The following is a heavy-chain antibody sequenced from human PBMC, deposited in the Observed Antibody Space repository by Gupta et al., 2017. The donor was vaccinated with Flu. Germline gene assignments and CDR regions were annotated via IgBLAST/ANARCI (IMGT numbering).Heavy chain of an antibody. D-gene: IGHD6-6*01. V-gene: IGHV3-7*01. Sequence: SSYWMNWVGQAPGKGLEWVANIKQDGSEKYYVDAVKGRFTISRDNAKNSLYLQMNSLRAEDTAVYYCARWSHEYSSSFDYWGQGTLVTVSS. CDR1: SSYW. CDR3: ARWSHEYSSSFDY. J-gene: IGHJ4*02. CDR2: IKQDGSEK.